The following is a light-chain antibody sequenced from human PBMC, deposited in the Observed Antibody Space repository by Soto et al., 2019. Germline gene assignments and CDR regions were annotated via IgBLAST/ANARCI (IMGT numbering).Light chain of an antibody. J-gene: IGKJ4*01. Sequence: EIVVPQSPGTLSLSQGGRATLSCRASRSVSSSFLAWYQQKPGQAPRLLIYGASSRATGIPDRFSGSWSGTDFTLTISRLEPEYFAVYYCQQYGSSPPLTCGGGTRVEIK. V-gene: IGKV3-20*01. CDR3: QQYGSSPPLT. CDR2: GAS. CDR1: RSVSSSF.